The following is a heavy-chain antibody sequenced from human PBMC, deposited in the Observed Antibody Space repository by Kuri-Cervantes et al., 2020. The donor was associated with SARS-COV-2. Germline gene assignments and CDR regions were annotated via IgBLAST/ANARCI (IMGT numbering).Heavy chain of an antibody. V-gene: IGHV4-34*01. CDR2: INHSGST. Sequence: SETLSLTCAVYGGSFSGYYWSWIRQPPGKGLEWIGEINHSGSTNYNPSLKSRVTISVDTSKNQFSLKLSSVTAADTAVYYCARGFSAVVVAHWYFYLWGRGTLVTVSS. J-gene: IGHJ2*01. CDR1: GGSFSGYY. D-gene: IGHD3-22*01. CDR3: ARGFSAVVVAHWYFYL.